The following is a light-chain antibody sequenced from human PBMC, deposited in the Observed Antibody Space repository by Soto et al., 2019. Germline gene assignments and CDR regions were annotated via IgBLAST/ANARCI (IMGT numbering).Light chain of an antibody. CDR3: SSYTTSNTRQIV. J-gene: IGLJ1*01. Sequence: QSVRTQPASVSGSTGQSITVSGTGPSSDVGGYTYVSWYQHHPGKAPKLIIYDVSNRPSGVSNRFSGSKSGNTASLTISGLQPEDEAAYYCSSYTTSNTRQIVFGTGTKLTVI. CDR2: DVS. CDR1: SSDVGGYTY. V-gene: IGLV2-14*03.